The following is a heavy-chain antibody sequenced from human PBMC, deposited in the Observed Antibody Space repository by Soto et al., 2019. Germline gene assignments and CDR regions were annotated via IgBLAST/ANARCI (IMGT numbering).Heavy chain of an antibody. Sequence: ASVKVSCKASGYTFTSYGFSWVRQSPGQGLEWMGWISAYNGNTNYAKKFQGRVTMTTDTSTSTAYMELRSLRSDDTAVYYCASAARYCSTPMCLASFYWFDRWGQGTQVTVSS. CDR2: ISAYNGNT. CDR1: GYTFTSYG. CDR3: ASAARYCSTPMCLASFYWFDR. V-gene: IGHV1-18*01. D-gene: IGHD2-2*01. J-gene: IGHJ5*02.